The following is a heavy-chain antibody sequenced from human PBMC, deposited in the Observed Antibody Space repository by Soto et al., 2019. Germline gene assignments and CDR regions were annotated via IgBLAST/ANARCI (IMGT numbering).Heavy chain of an antibody. Sequence: ASVKVSCKASGYTFTSYGISWVRQAPGQGLEWMGWISAYNGNTNYAQKLQGRVTMTTDTSTSTAYMELRSLRSDDTAVYYCARTGEDSGYDARNWFDPWGQGTLVTVAS. V-gene: IGHV1-18*01. D-gene: IGHD5-12*01. J-gene: IGHJ5*02. CDR1: GYTFTSYG. CDR3: ARTGEDSGYDARNWFDP. CDR2: ISAYNGNT.